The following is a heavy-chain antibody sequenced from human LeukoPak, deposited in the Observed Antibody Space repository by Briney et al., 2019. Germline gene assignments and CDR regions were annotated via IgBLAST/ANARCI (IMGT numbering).Heavy chain of an antibody. CDR1: EFIFNNYD. V-gene: IGHV3-30*02. J-gene: IGHJ4*02. Sequence: GGSLRLSCAVSEFIFNNYDMHWVRQAPGKGLEWVAFIRHYGSDKYYADSVKGRFTIFRDNSKTTLYLQMIRLRPDDTAVYYCATETSVDTALRWGQGTLVTVSS. CDR3: ATETSVDTALR. CDR2: IRHYGSDK. D-gene: IGHD5-18*01.